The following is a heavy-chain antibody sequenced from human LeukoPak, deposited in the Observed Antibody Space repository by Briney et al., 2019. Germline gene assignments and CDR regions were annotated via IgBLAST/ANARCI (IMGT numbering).Heavy chain of an antibody. CDR3: ARTALSGYDG. D-gene: IGHD5-12*01. CDR1: GGSISSSNW. V-gene: IGHV4-4*02. J-gene: IGHJ4*02. CDR2: IFYGGST. Sequence: SETLSLTCAVSGGSISSSNWWSWVRQPPGKGLEWIGSIFYGGSTYYNPSLKSRVTMSVDTSKNQFSLKLNSVTAADTAVYYCARTALSGYDGWGQGTLVTVSS.